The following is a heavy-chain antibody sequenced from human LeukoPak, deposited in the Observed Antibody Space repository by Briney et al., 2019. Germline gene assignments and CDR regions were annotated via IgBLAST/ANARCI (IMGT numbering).Heavy chain of an antibody. J-gene: IGHJ4*02. CDR1: GFTLSDYY. CDR3: TTAVAVKGVDY. V-gene: IGHV3-11*01. CDR2: ITSSGSTI. Sequence: GGSLRLSCAASGFTLSDYYMTWIRQAPGKGLEWVSYITSSGSTIYYADSVKGRFTISRDNAKKSLYLQMNSLRAEDTAVYYCTTAVAVKGVDYWGQGTLVTVSS. D-gene: IGHD6-19*01.